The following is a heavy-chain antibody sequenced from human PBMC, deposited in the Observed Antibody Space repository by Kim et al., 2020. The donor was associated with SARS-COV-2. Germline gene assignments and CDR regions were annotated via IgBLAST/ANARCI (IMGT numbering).Heavy chain of an antibody. V-gene: IGHV3-53*01. Sequence: GGSLRLSCAASGFTVSSNYMSWVRQAPGKGLEWVSVIYSCGSTYYADSVKGRFTISRDNSKNTLDLQMNSLRAEDTAVYYCSRVGSATYNWFDPWGQGTLVTVSS. J-gene: IGHJ5*02. D-gene: IGHD3-10*01. CDR1: GFTVSSNY. CDR2: IYSCGST. CDR3: SRVGSATYNWFDP.